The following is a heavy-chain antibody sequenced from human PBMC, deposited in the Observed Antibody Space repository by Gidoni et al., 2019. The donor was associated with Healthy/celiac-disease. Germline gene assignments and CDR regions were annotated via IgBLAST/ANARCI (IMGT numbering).Heavy chain of an antibody. Sequence: QVQLQESGPGLVKPSETLSLTCTVSGGSISSYYWSWIRQPAGKGLEWIGRIYTSGSTNYNPSLKSRVTMSVDTSKNQFSLKLSSVTAADTAVYYCARDRPIKGSQHNVYYYYGMDVWGQGTTVTVSS. CDR2: IYTSGST. CDR1: GGSISSYY. J-gene: IGHJ6*02. V-gene: IGHV4-4*07. D-gene: IGHD1-26*01. CDR3: ARDRPIKGSQHNVYYYYGMDV.